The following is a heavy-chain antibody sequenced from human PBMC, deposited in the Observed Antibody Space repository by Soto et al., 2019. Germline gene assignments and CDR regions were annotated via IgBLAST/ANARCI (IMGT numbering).Heavy chain of an antibody. CDR2: ISYDGSNK. CDR1: GFTFSSYG. J-gene: IGHJ4*02. V-gene: IGHV3-30*03. CDR3: ATTPRYDSSGYYHSGYYFDY. D-gene: IGHD3-22*01. Sequence: ESGGGVVQPGRSLRLSCAASGFTFSSYGMHWVRQAPGKGLEWVAVISYDGSNKYYADSVKGRFTISRDNSKNTLYLQMNSLRAEDTAVYYCATTPRYDSSGYYHSGYYFDYWGQGTLVTVSS.